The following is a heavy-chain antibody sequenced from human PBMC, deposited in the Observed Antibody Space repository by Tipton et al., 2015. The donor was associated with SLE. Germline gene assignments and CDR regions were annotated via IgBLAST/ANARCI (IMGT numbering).Heavy chain of an antibody. J-gene: IGHJ6*03. CDR1: GGSISSGTYY. V-gene: IGHV4-61*02. CDR2: IYTSGST. Sequence: LRLSCTVSGGSISSGTYYWSWIRQPAGKGLEWIGRIYTSGSTNYNPSLKSRVTISVDTSKNQFSLKLSSVTAADTAVYYCARAAIAAGFYYYYMDVWGKGTTVTVSS. CDR3: ARAAIAAGFYYYYMDV. D-gene: IGHD6-13*01.